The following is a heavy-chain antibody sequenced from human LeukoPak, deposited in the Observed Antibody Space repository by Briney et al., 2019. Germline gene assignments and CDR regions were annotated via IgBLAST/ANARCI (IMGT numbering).Heavy chain of an antibody. J-gene: IGHJ4*02. D-gene: IGHD5-18*01. CDR3: ARAGGGYSFDY. CDR2: ISSSSSYI. Sequence: GGSLRLSCAASGFTFSSYAMSWVRQAPGKGLEWVSSISSSSSYIYYADSVKGRFTISRDNAKNSLYLQMNSLRAEDTAVYYCARAGGGYSFDYWGQGTLVTVSS. CDR1: GFTFSSYA. V-gene: IGHV3-21*04.